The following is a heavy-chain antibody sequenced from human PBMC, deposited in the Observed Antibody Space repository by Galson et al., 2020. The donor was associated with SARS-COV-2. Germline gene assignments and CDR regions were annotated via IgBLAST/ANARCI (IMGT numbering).Heavy chain of an antibody. CDR2: IYYSGST. J-gene: IGHJ6*02. Sequence: ASETLSLTCTVYGGSLSSGGYYWSWIRQHPGKGLEWIGYIYYSGSTYYNPSLKSRVTISVDTSKNQFSLKLSSVTAADTAVYYCARDVGYCSSTSCYGRGDYYYYGMDVWGQGTTVTVSS. D-gene: IGHD2-2*01. CDR1: GGSLSSGGYY. V-gene: IGHV4-31*03. CDR3: ARDVGYCSSTSCYGRGDYYYYGMDV.